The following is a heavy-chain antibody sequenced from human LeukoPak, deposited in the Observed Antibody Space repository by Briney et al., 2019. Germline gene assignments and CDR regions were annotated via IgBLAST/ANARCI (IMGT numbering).Heavy chain of an antibody. CDR2: ISAYNGNT. Sequence: ASVKVSCKASGGTFSSYAISWVRQAPGQGLEWMGWISAYNGNTNYAQKLQGRVTMTTDTSTSTAYMELRSLRSDDTAVYYCAREELGFPYDYWGQGTLVTVSS. J-gene: IGHJ4*02. CDR3: AREELGFPYDY. D-gene: IGHD1-7*01. CDR1: GGTFSSYA. V-gene: IGHV1-18*01.